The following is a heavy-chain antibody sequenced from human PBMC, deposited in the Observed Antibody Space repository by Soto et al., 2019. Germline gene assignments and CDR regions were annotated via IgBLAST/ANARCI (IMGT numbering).Heavy chain of an antibody. CDR1: GYTFTIYG. J-gene: IGHJ6*02. V-gene: IGHV1-18*01. CDR3: ARALGYSGYAGMDV. Sequence: QVQLVQSGGEVKKPGASVKVSCKASGYTFTIYGINWVRQAPGQGLEWMGWISPDNGNTNYAQNLQGRVTMTTDTSTSTVYMELRRLRSDDTAVYYCARALGYSGYAGMDVWGQGTTVTVSS. CDR2: ISPDNGNT. D-gene: IGHD5-12*01.